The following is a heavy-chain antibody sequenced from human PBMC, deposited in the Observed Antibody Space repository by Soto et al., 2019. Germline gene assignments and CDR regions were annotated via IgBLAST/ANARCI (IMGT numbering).Heavy chain of an antibody. CDR2: IYYSGST. J-gene: IGHJ4*02. D-gene: IGHD1-26*01. V-gene: IGHV4-31*03. Sequence: SETLSLTCTVSGGSISSGGYYWSWIRQHPGKGLEWIGYIYYSGSTYYNPSLKSRVTISVDTSKNQFSLKLSSVTAADTAVYYCARDSGGSFYDGIDHWGQGSPVTVSS. CDR1: GGSISSGGYY. CDR3: ARDSGGSFYDGIDH.